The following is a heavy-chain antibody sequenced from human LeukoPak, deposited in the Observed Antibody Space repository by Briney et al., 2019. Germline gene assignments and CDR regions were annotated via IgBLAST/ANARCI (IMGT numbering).Heavy chain of an antibody. CDR3: ARDSSMYSSGLDAFDI. CDR2: ISYVGSNK. D-gene: IGHD6-19*01. V-gene: IGHV3-30-3*01. J-gene: IGHJ3*02. CDR1: GFTFSSYA. Sequence: GRSLRLSCAASGFTFSSYAMHWVRQAPRKGLEWVAVISYVGSNKYYSDSVKGRFTISRDNSKNTLYLQMNSLRAEDTAVYYCARDSSMYSSGLDAFDIWGQGTMVTVSS.